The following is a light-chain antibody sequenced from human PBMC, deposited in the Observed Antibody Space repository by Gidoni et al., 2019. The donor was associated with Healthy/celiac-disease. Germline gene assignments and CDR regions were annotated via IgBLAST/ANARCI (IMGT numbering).Light chain of an antibody. J-gene: IGKJ4*01. CDR1: QSVSSY. V-gene: IGKV3-11*01. CDR3: QQRSNWFLT. Sequence: EIGLTQSPATLSLSPGERATLSCRASQSVSSYLAWYQQKPGQAPRLLIYDASNRATGIPARFSGSGSGTDFTLTISSLEPEDFAVYYCQQRSNWFLTFGGGTKVEIK. CDR2: DAS.